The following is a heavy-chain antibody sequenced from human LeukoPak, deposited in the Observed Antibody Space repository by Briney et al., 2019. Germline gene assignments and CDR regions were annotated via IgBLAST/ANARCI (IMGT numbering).Heavy chain of an antibody. CDR1: GGSISSGGYS. CDR2: IYHSGST. CDR3: ARLRSGSLDY. Sequence: TLSLTCAVSGGSISSGGYSWSWIRQPPGKGLEWIGYIYHSGSTYYNPSLKSRVTISVDRSKNQSSLKLSSVTAADTAVYYCARLRSGSLDYWGQGTLVTVSS. D-gene: IGHD1-26*01. J-gene: IGHJ4*02. V-gene: IGHV4-30-2*01.